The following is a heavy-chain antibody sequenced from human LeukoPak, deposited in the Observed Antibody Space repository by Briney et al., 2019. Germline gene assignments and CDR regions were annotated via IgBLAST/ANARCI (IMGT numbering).Heavy chain of an antibody. D-gene: IGHD3-16*01. V-gene: IGHV4-30-2*01. CDR3: ASSYDYVWGSYSV. CDR2: IYHSGST. J-gene: IGHJ4*02. Sequence: SETLSLTCAVSGGSISSGGYSWSWLRQPPGTGLEWIGYIYHSGSTYYNPSLKSRVTISVDRSKNQFSLKLSSVTAADTAVYYCASSYDYVWGSYSVWGQGTLVTVSS. CDR1: GGSISSGGYS.